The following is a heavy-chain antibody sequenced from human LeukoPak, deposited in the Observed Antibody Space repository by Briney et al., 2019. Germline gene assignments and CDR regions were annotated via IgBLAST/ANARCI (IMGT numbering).Heavy chain of an antibody. CDR3: ARGYCSSTSCYVDYYYYGMDV. J-gene: IGHJ6*02. CDR2: IWYDGSNK. V-gene: IGHV3-33*01. Sequence: GGSLRLSCAASGFTFSSYGMHWVRQAPGKGLEWVAVIWYDGSNKYYADSVKGRFTISRDNSKNTLYLQMNSLRAEDTAVYYCARGYCSSTSCYVDYYYYGMDVWGQGTTVTVSS. CDR1: GFTFSSYG. D-gene: IGHD2-2*01.